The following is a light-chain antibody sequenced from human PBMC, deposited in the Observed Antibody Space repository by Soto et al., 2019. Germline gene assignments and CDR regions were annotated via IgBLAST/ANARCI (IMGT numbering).Light chain of an antibody. CDR2: DAF. J-gene: IGKJ5*01. Sequence: DIVLTQSPVTLSLSPGERATLSCRASQSVNSYLAWYQQKPGQAPRLLIYDAFDRATGIPARFSGSGSGTDFTLTISSLEPEDCAVYYCQHRANWPITVGEGTRLEIK. CDR3: QHRANWPIT. CDR1: QSVNSY. V-gene: IGKV3-11*01.